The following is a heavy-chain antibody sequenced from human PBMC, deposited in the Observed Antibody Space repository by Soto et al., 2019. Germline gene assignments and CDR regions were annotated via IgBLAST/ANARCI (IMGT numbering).Heavy chain of an antibody. CDR2: ISYDGSNK. D-gene: IGHD3-22*01. Sequence: QVQLVESGGGVVQPGRSLRLSCAASGFTFSSYAMHWVRQAPGKGLEWVAVISYDGSNKYYADSVKGRFTISRDNSKKTLYLQMNSLRAEDTAVYYCARDPYYYDSSGYYTPIGAFDIWGQGTMVTVSS. CDR1: GFTFSSYA. V-gene: IGHV3-30-3*01. CDR3: ARDPYYYDSSGYYTPIGAFDI. J-gene: IGHJ3*02.